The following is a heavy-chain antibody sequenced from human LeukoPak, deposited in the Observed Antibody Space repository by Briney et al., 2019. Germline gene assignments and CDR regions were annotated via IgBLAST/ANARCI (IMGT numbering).Heavy chain of an antibody. CDR2: IKQDGSEK. V-gene: IGHV3-7*03. Sequence: GGSLRLSCAASGFTFSSYWMSWVRQAPGKGLEWVANIKQDGSEKYYVDSVKGRFTISRDNAKNTLYLQMNSLRAEDTAVYYCAKVSAARPGYGDYVSFDYWGQGTLVTVSS. CDR1: GFTFSSYW. J-gene: IGHJ4*02. CDR3: AKVSAARPGYGDYVSFDY. D-gene: IGHD4-17*01.